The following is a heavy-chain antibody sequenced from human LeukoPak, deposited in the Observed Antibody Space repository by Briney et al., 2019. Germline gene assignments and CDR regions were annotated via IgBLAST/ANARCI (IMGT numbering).Heavy chain of an antibody. CDR2: ISSSGSTI. Sequence: GGSLRLACAASGFTFSSYEMNWVRKAPGKGLEWVSYISSSGSTIYYADSVKGRFTISRDNAKNSLYLQMNSLRAEDTAVYYCAELGITMIGGVWGKGTTVTISS. CDR1: GFTFSSYE. D-gene: IGHD3-10*02. CDR3: AELGITMIGGV. J-gene: IGHJ6*04. V-gene: IGHV3-48*03.